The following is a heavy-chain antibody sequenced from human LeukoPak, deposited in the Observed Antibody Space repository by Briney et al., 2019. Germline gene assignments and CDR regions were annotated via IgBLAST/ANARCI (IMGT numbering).Heavy chain of an antibody. CDR2: IGAGGDT. V-gene: IGHV3-13*01. J-gene: IGHJ3*02. Sequence: PGGSLRLSCAASGFTFSTYDMHWVRQTTGKGREWVSAIGAGGDTYYQDSVKGRFTIFRDNANLYLQMNTLRPGDTAVYYCVREGTFASPEAGRWIDSFDIWGQGTMVTVSS. CDR3: VREGTFASPEAGRWIDSFDI. D-gene: IGHD6-13*01. CDR1: GFTFSTYD.